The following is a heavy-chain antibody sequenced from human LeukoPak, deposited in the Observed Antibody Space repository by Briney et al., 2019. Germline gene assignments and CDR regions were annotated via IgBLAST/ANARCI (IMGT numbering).Heavy chain of an antibody. V-gene: IGHV3-30*04. CDR1: GFTFSSYA. CDR2: ISYDGSNK. D-gene: IGHD6-13*01. J-gene: IGHJ4*02. Sequence: PGRSLRLSCAASGFTFSSYAMHWVRQAPGKGLEWVAVISYDGSNKYYADSVKGRFTISRDNSKNTLYLQMNSLRAEDTAVYYCERDSRIAAAGIDYWGQGTLVTVSS. CDR3: ERDSRIAAAGIDY.